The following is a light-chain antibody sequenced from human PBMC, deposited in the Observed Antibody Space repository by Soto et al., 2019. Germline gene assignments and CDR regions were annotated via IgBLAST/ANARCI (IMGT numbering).Light chain of an antibody. CDR2: SNN. CDR3: AAWDDSLNGPV. Sequence: QSVVTQPPSASGTPGQRVTISCSGSSSNIGSNTVNWYQQLPGAAPKLLMHSNNQRPSGVPDRFSGSKSGTSASLAISGLQSEDEADYYCAAWDDSLNGPVFGGGTQLTVL. J-gene: IGLJ2*01. CDR1: SSNIGSNT. V-gene: IGLV1-44*01.